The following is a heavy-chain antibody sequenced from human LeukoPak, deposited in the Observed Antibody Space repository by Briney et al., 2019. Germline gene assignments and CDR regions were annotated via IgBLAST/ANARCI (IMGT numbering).Heavy chain of an antibody. V-gene: IGHV4-31*03. CDR1: GGSISSGGYY. Sequence: PSETLSLTCTVSGGSISSGGYYWSWIRQHPGKGLGWIGYIYYSGSTYYNPSLKSRVTISVDTSKNQFSLKLSSVTAADTAVYYCAAYCSGGSCHSRTIDYWGQETLVTVSS. J-gene: IGHJ4*02. CDR2: IYYSGST. D-gene: IGHD2-15*01. CDR3: AAYCSGGSCHSRTIDY.